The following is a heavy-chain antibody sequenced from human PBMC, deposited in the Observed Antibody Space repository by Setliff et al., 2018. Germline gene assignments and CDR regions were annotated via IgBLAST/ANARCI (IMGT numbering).Heavy chain of an antibody. J-gene: IGHJ4*02. D-gene: IGHD2-2*01. V-gene: IGHV1-46*03. CDR2: IDPSGDYT. CDR1: GYTFTGYY. CDR3: ARGGSPDCSTAGCRYGDYVY. Sequence: GASVKVSCKASGYTFTGYYMHWVRQAPGQGLEWMGIIDPSGDYTNYGQKFQGRVTMTRDTSTTTVYMELSSLRSEDTAVYYCARGGSPDCSTAGCRYGDYVYWGQGTQVTVSS.